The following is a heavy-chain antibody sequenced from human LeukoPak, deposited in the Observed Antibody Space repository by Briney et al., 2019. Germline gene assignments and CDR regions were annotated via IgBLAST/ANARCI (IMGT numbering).Heavy chain of an antibody. CDR3: ARDGFFGSGIVGAFDI. Sequence: ASVKVSCKASGYTFTSYDINWVRQAPGQRLEWMGWISAYNGNTNYAQKFQGRVTMITDTSTSTAYMELRSLRADDTAVYYCARDGFFGSGIVGAFDIWGQGTMVTVSS. V-gene: IGHV1-18*01. CDR1: GYTFTSYD. J-gene: IGHJ3*02. CDR2: ISAYNGNT. D-gene: IGHD3-10*01.